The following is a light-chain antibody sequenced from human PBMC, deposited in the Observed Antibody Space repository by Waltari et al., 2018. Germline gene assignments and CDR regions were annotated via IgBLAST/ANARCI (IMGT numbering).Light chain of an antibody. J-gene: IGKJ2*02. CDR3: QPRTNWPRT. CDR2: AAS. CDR1: QTISTY. V-gene: IGKV3-11*01. Sequence: EIVLTHSPATLSLSPGEEATLSCRASQTISTYLAWYQQNAGQATSLLIYAASKRATGLPARFSGSASGTDFTLTISSLEPEDLVHYCCQPRTNWPRTFGHGTKLEIK.